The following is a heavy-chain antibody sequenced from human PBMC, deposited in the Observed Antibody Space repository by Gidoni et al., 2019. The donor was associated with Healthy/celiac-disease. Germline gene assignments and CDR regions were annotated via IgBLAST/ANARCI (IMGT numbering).Heavy chain of an antibody. Sequence: QLQLQESGPGLVKPSETLSLTCTVSGGSISSSSYYWGWIRQPPGKGLEWIGSIYYSGSTYYNPSLKSRVTISVDTSKNQFSLKLSSVTAADTAVYYCARAPDTAMVQYFDYWGQGTLVTVSS. J-gene: IGHJ4*02. D-gene: IGHD5-18*01. CDR1: GGSISSSSYY. CDR3: ARAPDTAMVQYFDY. CDR2: IYYSGST. V-gene: IGHV4-39*01.